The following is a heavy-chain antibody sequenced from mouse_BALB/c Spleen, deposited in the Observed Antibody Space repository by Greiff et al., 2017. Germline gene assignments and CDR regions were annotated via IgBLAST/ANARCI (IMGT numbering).Heavy chain of an antibody. CDR3: ARDYDYEGAWFAY. CDR1: GYTFTDYN. J-gene: IGHJ3*01. D-gene: IGHD2-4*01. V-gene: IGHV1S29*02. Sequence: EVQLQQSGPELVKPGASVKISCKASGYTFTDYNMHWVKQSHGKSLEWIGYIYPYNGGTGYNQKFKSKATLTVDNSSSTAYMELRSLTSEDSAVYYCARDYDYEGAWFAYWGQGTLVTVSA. CDR2: IYPYNGGT.